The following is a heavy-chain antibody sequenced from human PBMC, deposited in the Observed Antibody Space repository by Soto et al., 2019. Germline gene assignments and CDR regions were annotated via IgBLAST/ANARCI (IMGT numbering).Heavy chain of an antibody. CDR3: ARGREHRPLRFLEWLHHQCMDV. J-gene: IGHJ6*02. V-gene: IGHV4-34*01. CDR2: INHSGST. Sequence: LSLTCAVYGGSFSGSYWSWIRQPPWKVLEWIGEINHSGSTNYNPSLKSRVTISVDTSKNQFSLKLSSVTAADTAVYYCARGREHRPLRFLEWLHHQCMDVWGQGTTFTVSS. D-gene: IGHD3-3*01. CDR1: GGSFSGSY.